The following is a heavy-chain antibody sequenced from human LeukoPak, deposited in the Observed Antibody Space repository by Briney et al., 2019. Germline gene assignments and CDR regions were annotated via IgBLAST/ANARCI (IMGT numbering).Heavy chain of an antibody. V-gene: IGHV4-39*07. CDR2: INHSGST. D-gene: IGHD3-10*01. J-gene: IGHJ4*02. CDR1: GGSISSSSYY. Sequence: SETLSLTCTVSGGSISSSSYYWGWIRQPQGRGREWIGEINHSGSTNYNPSLKSRVTISVDTSKNQFSLKLSSVTAADTAVYYCARGSGSYYFDYWGQGTLVTVSS. CDR3: ARGSGSYYFDY.